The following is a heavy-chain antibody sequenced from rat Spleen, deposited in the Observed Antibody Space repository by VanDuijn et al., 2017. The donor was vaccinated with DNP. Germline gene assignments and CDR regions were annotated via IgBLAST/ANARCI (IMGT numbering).Heavy chain of an antibody. D-gene: IGHD4-3*01. CDR2: IGSAAYAP. CDR3: VRWNSGHFDY. CDR1: GFTFSAYY. Sequence: EVQLVESGGGLVQPGRSLKLSCAASGFTFSAYYLAWVRQAPAKGLEWVAYIGSAAYAPYYTDSVKGRFVISRDNAKSTLYLQMNSLRSEDMATYYCVRWNSGHFDYWGQGVMVTVSS. J-gene: IGHJ2*01. V-gene: IGHV5-22*01.